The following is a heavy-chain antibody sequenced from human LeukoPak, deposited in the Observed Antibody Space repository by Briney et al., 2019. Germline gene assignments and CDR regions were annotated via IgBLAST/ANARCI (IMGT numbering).Heavy chain of an antibody. CDR3: AKGRRGVTCNFDY. CDR1: GFTFSSYA. CDR2: ISGSGGST. D-gene: IGHD2-21*02. Sequence: PGGSLILSCAASGFTFSSYAMSRVRQAPGKGLEWVSAISGSGGSTYYADSVKGRFTISRDNSKNTLYLQMNSLRAEDTAVYYCAKGRRGVTCNFDYWGQGTLVTVSS. V-gene: IGHV3-23*01. J-gene: IGHJ4*02.